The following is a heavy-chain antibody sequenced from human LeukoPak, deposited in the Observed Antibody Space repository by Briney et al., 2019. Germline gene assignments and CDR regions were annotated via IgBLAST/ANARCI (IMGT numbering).Heavy chain of an antibody. D-gene: IGHD4-17*01. V-gene: IGHV3-49*04. Sequence: GGSLRLSCTASGFTFGDYAMSWVRQAPGKGLEWVGFIRSKAYGGTTEYAASVKGRFTISRDDSKSIAYLQMNSLKTEDTAVYYCSGDLKSDFDYWGQGTLVTVSS. CDR3: SGDLKSDFDY. CDR2: IRSKAYGGTT. J-gene: IGHJ4*02. CDR1: GFTFGDYA.